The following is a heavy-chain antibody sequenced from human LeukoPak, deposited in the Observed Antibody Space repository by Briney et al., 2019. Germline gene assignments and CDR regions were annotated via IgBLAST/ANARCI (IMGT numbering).Heavy chain of an antibody. CDR2: IKQGGSEK. V-gene: IGHV3-7*01. CDR1: GFTFSSYW. J-gene: IGHJ3*02. Sequence: GGSLRLSCAASGFTFSSYWMSWVRQAPGKGLECVASIKQGGSEKYYVDSVKGRFTISRDNTKNSLYLQMNSLRADDTAVYYCARNQWLPFDAFDIWGQGTMVTVSS. D-gene: IGHD5-18*01. CDR3: ARNQWLPFDAFDI.